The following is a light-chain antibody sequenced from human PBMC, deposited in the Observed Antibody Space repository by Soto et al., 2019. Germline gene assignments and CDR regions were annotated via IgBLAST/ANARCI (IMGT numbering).Light chain of an antibody. J-gene: IGKJ1*01. V-gene: IGKV3-15*01. Sequence: EIVLTQSPATLSVSPGERATLSCRASQSVGTNLAWYQQKPGQAPRLLIYGASTRATGIPARFSGSGSGTDFTLTVNSVQSDDFVVYYCQQYTNRPPWTFGQGTKVDMK. CDR2: GAS. CDR1: QSVGTN. CDR3: QQYTNRPPWT.